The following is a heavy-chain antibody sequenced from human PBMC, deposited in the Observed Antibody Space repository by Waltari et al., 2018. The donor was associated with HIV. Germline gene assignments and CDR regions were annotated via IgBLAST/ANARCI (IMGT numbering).Heavy chain of an antibody. CDR2: ISSSCSTI. CDR3: GLIVRGAFDI. J-gene: IGHJ3*02. V-gene: IGHV3-48*03. Sequence: EVQLVASGGGLVQPGGSLRLSCAASGFTFSSYEMNWVRQAPGKGLEWVSYISSSCSTIYYADSVKGRFTISRDNAKNSLYLQMNSLRAEDTAVYYCGLIVRGAFDIWGQGTMVTVSS. D-gene: IGHD3-16*02. CDR1: GFTFSSYE.